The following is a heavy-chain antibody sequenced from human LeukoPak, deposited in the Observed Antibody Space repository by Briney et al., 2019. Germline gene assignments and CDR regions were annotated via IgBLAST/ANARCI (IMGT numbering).Heavy chain of an antibody. CDR1: GFTFSSYA. J-gene: IGHJ5*02. CDR3: AKDGDHYYGSGSYYIPPHWFDP. V-gene: IGHV3-23*01. Sequence: GGSLRLSCAASGFTFSSYAMSWVRQAPGKGLEGVSAISGSGGSTYYADSVKDRFTISRDNSKNTLYLQMNSLRAEDTAVYYCAKDGDHYYGSGSYYIPPHWFDPWGQGTLVTVSS. CDR2: ISGSGGST. D-gene: IGHD3-10*01.